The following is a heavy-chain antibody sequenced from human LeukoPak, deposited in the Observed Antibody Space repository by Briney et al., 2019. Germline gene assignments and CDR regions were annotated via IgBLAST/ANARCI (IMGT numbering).Heavy chain of an antibody. CDR3: ARDGRFFYYGMDV. Sequence: GGSLRLSCAASGFTFSSYGMHWVRQAPGKGLEWVAVIWYDGSSKYYADSVKGRFTISRDNSKNTLYLQMNSLRAEDTAVYYCARDGRFFYYGMDVWGQGTTVTVSS. V-gene: IGHV3-33*01. CDR1: GFTFSSYG. CDR2: IWYDGSSK. D-gene: IGHD3-3*01. J-gene: IGHJ6*02.